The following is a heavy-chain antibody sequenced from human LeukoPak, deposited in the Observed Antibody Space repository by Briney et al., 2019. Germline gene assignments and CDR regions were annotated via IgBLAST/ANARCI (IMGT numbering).Heavy chain of an antibody. CDR3: ARHALWFGELFPYYYYGMDV. V-gene: IGHV5-51*01. D-gene: IGHD3-10*01. CDR2: IYPGDSDT. CDR1: GYSFTSYW. J-gene: IGHJ6*02. Sequence: GESLKISCKGSGYSFTSYWIGWVRQMPGKGLEWMGIIYPGDSDTRYSPSFQGQVTISADKSISTAYLQWSSLKASDTAMYYCARHALWFGELFPYYYYGMDVWGQGTTVTVSS.